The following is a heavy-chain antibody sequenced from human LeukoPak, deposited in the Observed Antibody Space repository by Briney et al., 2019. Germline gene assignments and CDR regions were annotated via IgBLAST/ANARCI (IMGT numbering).Heavy chain of an antibody. D-gene: IGHD6-6*01. V-gene: IGHV4-34*12. J-gene: IGHJ4*02. CDR1: GGSFSGYY. CDR3: AGYSGSPRYFDY. CDR2: IIHSGST. Sequence: SETLSLTCAVYGGSFSGYYRSWIRQTPGKGLEWIGEIIHSGSTNYNPSLKSRVTISLDAAKSQFSLKMTSVTAADTAVYYCAGYSGSPRYFDYWGQGTLVTVSS.